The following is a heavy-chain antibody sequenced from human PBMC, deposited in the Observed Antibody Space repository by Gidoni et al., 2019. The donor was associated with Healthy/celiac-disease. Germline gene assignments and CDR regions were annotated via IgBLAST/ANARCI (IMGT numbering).Heavy chain of an antibody. CDR3: ARQWYSSGWFFDY. V-gene: IGHV4-59*08. J-gene: IGHJ4*02. Sequence: QVQLPESGPGLVKPSETLSLTCTVPGGSISSYYWSWIRQPPGKGLEWIGYINYSGSTNYNPSLKSRVTISVDTSKNQFSLKLSSVTAADTAVYYCARQWYSSGWFFDYWGQGTLVTVSS. CDR1: GGSISSYY. D-gene: IGHD6-19*01. CDR2: INYSGST.